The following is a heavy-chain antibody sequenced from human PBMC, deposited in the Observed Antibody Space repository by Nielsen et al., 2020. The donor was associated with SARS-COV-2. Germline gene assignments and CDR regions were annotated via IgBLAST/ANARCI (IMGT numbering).Heavy chain of an antibody. D-gene: IGHD3-22*01. CDR3: ARESDYYDSSGYPFDY. CDR2: INPNSGGT. Sequence: ASVKVSCKASGYTFTGYYMHWVRQAPGQGLEWMGRINPNSGGTNYAQKFQGRVTMTRDTSISTAYMELSRLRSEDTAVYYCARESDYYDSSGYPFDYWGQGTLVTVSS. J-gene: IGHJ4*02. V-gene: IGHV1-2*06. CDR1: GYTFTGYY.